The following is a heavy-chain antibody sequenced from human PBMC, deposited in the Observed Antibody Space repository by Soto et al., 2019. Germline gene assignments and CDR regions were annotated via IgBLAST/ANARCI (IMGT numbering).Heavy chain of an antibody. CDR3: ARATGADKEDY. J-gene: IGHJ4*02. V-gene: IGHV3-7*04. CDR1: GFTFSSYW. Sequence: EVQLVESGGGLVQPGGSLRLSCAASGFTFSSYWMSWVRQAPGKGLEWVANIKEDGSERYYVDSVKGRFTISRDNAKKSRYLQMNSLRAEDTAVYCCARATGADKEDYWGQGTLVTVSS. CDR2: IKEDGSER. D-gene: IGHD3-10*01.